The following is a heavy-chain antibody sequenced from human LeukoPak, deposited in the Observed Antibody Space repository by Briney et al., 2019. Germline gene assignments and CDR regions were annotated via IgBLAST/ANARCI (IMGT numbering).Heavy chain of an antibody. CDR3: ARGLYGDYVDY. V-gene: IGHV4-59*01. CDR2: IYYSGST. Sequence: PSETLSLTCTVSGGSISSYYWSWIRQPPGKGLEWIGYIYYSGSTNYNPSLKSRVTISVGTSKNQFSLKLSSVTAADTAVYYCARGLYGDYVDYWGQGTLVTVSS. CDR1: GGSISSYY. D-gene: IGHD4-17*01. J-gene: IGHJ4*02.